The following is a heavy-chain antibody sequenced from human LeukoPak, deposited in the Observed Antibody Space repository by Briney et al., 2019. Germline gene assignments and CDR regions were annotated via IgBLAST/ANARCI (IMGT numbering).Heavy chain of an antibody. Sequence: SETLSLTCTVSGGSVSSYFWSWVRQPPGMRLEWIGYVYYSGSTNYNPSLKSRVTISVDTSKNQFSLKVSSVTAADTAVYYCARRDLKDWYFDLWGRGTLVTVSS. J-gene: IGHJ2*01. CDR2: VYYSGST. CDR3: ARRDLKDWYFDL. V-gene: IGHV4-59*08. CDR1: GGSVSSYF.